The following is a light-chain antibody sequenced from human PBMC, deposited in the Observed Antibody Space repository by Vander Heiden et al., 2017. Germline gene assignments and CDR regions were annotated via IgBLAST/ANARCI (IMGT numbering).Light chain of an antibody. Sequence: IQMTQSPSSLSTSVGDRVTITCRASQDITNYLNWYQQKPGKAPELLIYDASNLETGVPSRFSGSGSGTDFTFTISSLQPEDIATYYCQQYDSLPFTFGPGTKVDIK. V-gene: IGKV1-33*01. CDR3: QQYDSLPFT. J-gene: IGKJ3*01. CDR1: QDITNY. CDR2: DAS.